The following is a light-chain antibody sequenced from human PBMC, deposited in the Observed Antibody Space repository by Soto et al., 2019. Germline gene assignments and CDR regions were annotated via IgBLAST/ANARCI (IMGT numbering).Light chain of an antibody. CDR3: QQYGSPPWT. CDR1: QRVSNSW. V-gene: IGKV3-20*01. CDR2: GAS. J-gene: IGKJ1*01. Sequence: EIVLTQSPGTLSLSPGERATLSCRASQRVSNSWLAWYQHKPGQAPRLLIYGASSRAAGIPDRFSGGESGTDFTLTITRLEPEDSAVFYCQQYGSPPWTFGQGTKVEIK.